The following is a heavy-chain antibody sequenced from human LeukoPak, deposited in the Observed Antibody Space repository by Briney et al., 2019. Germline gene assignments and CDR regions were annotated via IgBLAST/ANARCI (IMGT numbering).Heavy chain of an antibody. CDR2: IYHSGST. D-gene: IGHD3-10*01. CDR3: ASQYYGSGSEY. J-gene: IGHJ4*02. CDR1: GYSISSGYY. V-gene: IGHV4-38-2*02. Sequence: SETLSLTCTVSGYSISSGYYWGWIRQPPGKGLEWIGSIYHSGSTYYNPSLKSRVTISVDTSKNQFSLKLSSVTAADTAVYYCASQYYGSGSEYWGQGTLVTVSS.